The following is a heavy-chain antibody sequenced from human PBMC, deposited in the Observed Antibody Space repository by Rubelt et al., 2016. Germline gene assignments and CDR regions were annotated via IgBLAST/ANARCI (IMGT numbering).Heavy chain of an antibody. V-gene: IGHV3-48*02. Sequence: EVQLVESGGDLVRPGGSLRLSCAASGYTFSDYSMNWVRQAPGKGLEWVSHFSSGSGTMYYADSVKGRFTISRDNAKNSLYLQMNSLRDEDTAVDYCARDLSGSYYKNYFDDWGQGTLVTVSS. D-gene: IGHD1-26*01. CDR3: ARDLSGSYYKNYFDD. J-gene: IGHJ4*02. CDR2: FSSGSGTM. CDR1: GYTFSDYS.